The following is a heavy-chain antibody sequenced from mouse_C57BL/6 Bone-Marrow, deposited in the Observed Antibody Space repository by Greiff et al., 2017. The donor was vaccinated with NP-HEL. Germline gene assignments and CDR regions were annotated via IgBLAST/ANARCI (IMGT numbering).Heavy chain of an antibody. CDR2: IHPNSGST. CDR1: GYTFTSYW. V-gene: IGHV1-64*01. CDR3: ARSWYYYAMDY. J-gene: IGHJ4*01. D-gene: IGHD1-1*02. Sequence: VQLQQPGAELVKPGASVKLSCKASGYTFTSYWMHWVKKRPGQGLEWIGMIHPNSGSTNYNEKFKSKATRTVDKSTRTAYMQLSSLTSEDSAVYYCARSWYYYAMDYWGQGTSVTVSS.